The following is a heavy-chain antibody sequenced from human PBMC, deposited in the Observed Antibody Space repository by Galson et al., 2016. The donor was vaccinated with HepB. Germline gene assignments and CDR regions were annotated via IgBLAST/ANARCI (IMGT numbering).Heavy chain of an antibody. D-gene: IGHD2-21*02. CDR2: IYPGDSDT. Sequence: QSGAEVKKPGETLKISCQVSGYNFGRYWIGWVRQMPGKGLEWMGIIYPGDSDTRYSPSFQGQVTISVDKSISTAYLQWSSLKASDTAIYYCARGAGLRNWFDPWGQGTLVIVSS. CDR1: GYNFGRYW. V-gene: IGHV5-51*01. CDR3: ARGAGLRNWFDP. J-gene: IGHJ5*02.